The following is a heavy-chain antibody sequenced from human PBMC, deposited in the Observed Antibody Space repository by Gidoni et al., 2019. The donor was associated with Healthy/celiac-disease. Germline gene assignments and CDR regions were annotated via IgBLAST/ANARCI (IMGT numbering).Heavy chain of an antibody. CDR2: IYSGGST. CDR3: ARDRGYCSGGSCYYYYYGMDV. Sequence: EVQLVESGGGLVQPGGSLRLSCAASGFTVSSNYMSWVRQAPGKGLEWVSVIYSGGSTYYADSVKGRFTISRDNSKNTLYLQMNSLRAEDTAVYYCARDRGYCSGGSCYYYYYGMDVWGQGTTVTVSS. D-gene: IGHD2-15*01. CDR1: GFTVSSNY. J-gene: IGHJ6*02. V-gene: IGHV3-66*02.